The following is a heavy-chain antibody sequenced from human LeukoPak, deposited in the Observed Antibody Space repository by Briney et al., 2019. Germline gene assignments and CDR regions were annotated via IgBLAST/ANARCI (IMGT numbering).Heavy chain of an antibody. Sequence: GGSLRLSCAASGFTFSSYNMNWVRQAPGKGLEWVSSITSSSNYIYYADSVKGRFTISRGNAKNSLYLQMNSLRAEDTTVYYCARDCWDYGSGSYCGIDYWGQGTLVTVSS. V-gene: IGHV3-21*03. CDR3: ARDCWDYGSGSYCGIDY. CDR1: GFTFSSYN. D-gene: IGHD3-10*01. CDR2: ITSSSNYI. J-gene: IGHJ4*02.